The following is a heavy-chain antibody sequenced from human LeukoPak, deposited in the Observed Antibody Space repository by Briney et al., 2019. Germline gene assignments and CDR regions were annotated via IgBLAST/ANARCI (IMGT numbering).Heavy chain of an antibody. J-gene: IGHJ4*02. CDR2: ISYDGSNK. Sequence: PGGSLRLSCTASGFTFSSYGMHWVRQAPGKGLEWVAVISYDGSNKYYADSVKGRFTISRDNSKNTLYLQMNSLRAEDTAVYYCAKDHRGSSWYPNFDYWGQGTLVTVSS. D-gene: IGHD6-13*01. CDR1: GFTFSSYG. V-gene: IGHV3-30*18. CDR3: AKDHRGSSWYPNFDY.